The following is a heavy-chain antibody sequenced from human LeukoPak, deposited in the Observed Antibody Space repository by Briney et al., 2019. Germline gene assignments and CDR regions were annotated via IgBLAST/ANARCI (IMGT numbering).Heavy chain of an antibody. J-gene: IGHJ5*02. D-gene: IGHD3-10*01. Sequence: SETLSLTCAVYGGSFSGYYWSWIRQPPGKGLEWIGEINHSGSANYNPSLKSRVTISVDTSKNQFSLKLSSVTAADTAVYYCARDRAGITMVRGVIRSHWFDPWGQGTLVTVSS. CDR3: ARDRAGITMVRGVIRSHWFDP. CDR1: GGSFSGYY. CDR2: INHSGSA. V-gene: IGHV4-34*01.